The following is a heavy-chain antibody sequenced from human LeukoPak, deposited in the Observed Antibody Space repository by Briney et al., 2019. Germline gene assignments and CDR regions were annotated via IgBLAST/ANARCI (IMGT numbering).Heavy chain of an antibody. CDR2: ISYDGSNK. J-gene: IGHJ4*02. CDR1: GFTFSSYA. Sequence: GGSLRLSCAASGFTFSSYAMHWVRQAPGKGLEWVAVISYDGSNKYYADSVKGRFTISRDNSKNTLYLQMNSLRAEDTAVYYCAKDLRPAAIQLDFWGQGTLVTVSS. CDR3: AKDLRPAAIQLDF. D-gene: IGHD2-2*02. V-gene: IGHV3-30-3*01.